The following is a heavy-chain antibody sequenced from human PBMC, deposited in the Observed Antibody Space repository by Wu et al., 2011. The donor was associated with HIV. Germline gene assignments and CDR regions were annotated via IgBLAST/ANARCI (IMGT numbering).Heavy chain of an antibody. CDR3: ARSGGGSGITDGYYYYYYMDV. Sequence: QVQLVQTGAEVKKPGASVKVSCKASGYTFTGYYMHWVRQAPGQGLEWMGIINPSGGSTSYAQKFQGRVTMTRDTSTSTVYMELSSLRSEDTAVYYCARSGGGSGITDGYYYYYYMDVVGTRDHGHRLL. D-gene: IGHD3-10*01. J-gene: IGHJ6*03. CDR2: INPSGGST. V-gene: IGHV1-46*01. CDR1: GYTFTGYY.